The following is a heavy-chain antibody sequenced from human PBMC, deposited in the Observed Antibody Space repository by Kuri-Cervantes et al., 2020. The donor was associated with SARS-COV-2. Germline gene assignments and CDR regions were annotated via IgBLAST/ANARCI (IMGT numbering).Heavy chain of an antibody. J-gene: IGHJ4*02. CDR2: ISGSGGST. CDR3: AKDHDYGDYFDY. D-gene: IGHD4-17*01. V-gene: IGHV3-23*01. CDR1: GFTFSSYA. Sequence: LSLTCAASGFTFSSYAMSWVRQAPGKGLEWVSAISGSGGSTYYADSVKGRFTISRDNSKNTLYLQMNSLRAEDTAVYYCAKDHDYGDYFDYWGQGTLVTVSS.